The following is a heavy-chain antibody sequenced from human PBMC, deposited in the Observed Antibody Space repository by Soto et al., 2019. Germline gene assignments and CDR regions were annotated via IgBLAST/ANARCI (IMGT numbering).Heavy chain of an antibody. J-gene: IGHJ6*03. CDR3: AGGGSIVVATRRLMDV. CDR1: GYTFTSYG. D-gene: IGHD3-22*01. CDR2: ISAYNGNT. V-gene: IGHV1-18*01. Sequence: ASVKVSCKASGYTFTSYGISWVRQAPGQGLEWMGWISAYNGNTNYAQKLQGRVTMTTDTQKNQFSLQLSSVTVADTAFYYCAGGGSIVVATRRLMDVWGKGTTVTVSS.